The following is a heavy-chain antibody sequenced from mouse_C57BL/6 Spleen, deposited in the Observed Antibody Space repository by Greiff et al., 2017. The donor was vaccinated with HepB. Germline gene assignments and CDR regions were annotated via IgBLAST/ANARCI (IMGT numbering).Heavy chain of an antibody. V-gene: IGHV5-17*01. CDR1: GFTFSDYG. J-gene: IGHJ2*01. D-gene: IGHD1-3*01. Sequence: EVMLVESGGGLVKPGGSLKLSCAASGFTFSDYGMHWVRQAPEKGLEWVAYISSGSSTIYYADTVKGRFTISRDNAKNTLFLQMTSLRSEDTAMYYCARLGYNWAYFDYWGQGTTLTVSS. CDR3: ARLGYNWAYFDY. CDR2: ISSGSSTI.